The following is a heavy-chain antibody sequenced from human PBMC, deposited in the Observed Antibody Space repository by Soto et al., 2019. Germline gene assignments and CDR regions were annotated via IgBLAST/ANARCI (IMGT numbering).Heavy chain of an antibody. Sequence: QVQLVQSGAEVKKPGASVKVSCKASGYTFTGYYIHWVRQSPGQGLEWMGWINPNSGGTKYPQKFQGRVTMTRDTSIKTVYMSLTGMKSDDTGVDFCARDLAQGGCYDGFDYWGQGTLVAVSS. D-gene: IGHD5-12*01. CDR3: ARDLAQGGCYDGFDY. CDR1: GYTFTGYY. J-gene: IGHJ4*02. CDR2: INPNSGGT. V-gene: IGHV1-2*02.